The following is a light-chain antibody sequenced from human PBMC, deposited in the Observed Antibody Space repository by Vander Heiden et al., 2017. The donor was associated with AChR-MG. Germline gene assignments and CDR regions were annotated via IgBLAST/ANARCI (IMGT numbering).Light chain of an antibody. CDR3: SSYAGSSSFDVL. V-gene: IGLV2-8*01. CDR1: SSDIGAFNF. CDR2: EVN. J-gene: IGLJ2*01. Sequence: QSALTQPPSASGSPGQSVTISCAGTSSDIGAFNFVSWYQYRPGKPPKLLIYEVNKRPPGVPDRFSGSKSGDAASLTVSGLQGEDEGNYYCSSYAGSSSFDVLFGGGTKLTVL.